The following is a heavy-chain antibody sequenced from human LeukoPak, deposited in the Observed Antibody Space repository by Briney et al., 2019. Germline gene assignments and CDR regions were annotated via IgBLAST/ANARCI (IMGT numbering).Heavy chain of an antibody. J-gene: IGHJ5*02. D-gene: IGHD2-21*01. CDR1: GASISSQY. CDR3: ARRRIDSMYNWFDP. V-gene: IGHV4-59*11. Sequence: SETLSLTCSVSGASISSQYWTWIRQPPGKGLEWVGYIYNSGSTNYNPSLKSRVTMSIDKSKNQFSLRLTSVTAADTAVYYCARRRIDSMYNWFDPWGQGTLVIVSS. CDR2: IYNSGST.